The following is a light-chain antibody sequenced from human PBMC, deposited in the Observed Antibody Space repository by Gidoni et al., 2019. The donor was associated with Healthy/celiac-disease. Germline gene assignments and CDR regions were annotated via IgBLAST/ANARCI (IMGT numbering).Light chain of an antibody. CDR3: QSYDSSLSAHVV. V-gene: IGLV1-40*01. J-gene: IGLJ2*01. Sequence: QSVLTQPPSVSGAPVQRVTISCTGSSPNIGAGYDVHWYQQLPGTAPKLLIYGNSNRPSGVPDRFSGSKSGTSASLAITGLQAEDEADYYCQSYDSSLSAHVVFGGGTKLTVL. CDR2: GNS. CDR1: SPNIGAGYD.